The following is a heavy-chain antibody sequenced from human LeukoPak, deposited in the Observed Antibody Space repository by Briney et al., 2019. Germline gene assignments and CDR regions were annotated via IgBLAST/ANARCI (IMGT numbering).Heavy chain of an antibody. CDR1: GGSISSYY. J-gene: IGHJ4*02. CDR3: ARGALISYSYGPFDY. Sequence: PSETLSLTCTVSGGSISSYYWGWIRQPPGKGLEWMGYIYYTGSTNYNPSLKSRVTISVDTSKNQFSLKLSSVTAADTAVYYCARGALISYSYGPFDYWGQGTLVTVSS. CDR2: IYYTGST. D-gene: IGHD5-18*01. V-gene: IGHV4-59*01.